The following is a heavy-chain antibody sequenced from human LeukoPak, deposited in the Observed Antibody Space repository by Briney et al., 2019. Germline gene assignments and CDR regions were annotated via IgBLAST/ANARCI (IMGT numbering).Heavy chain of an antibody. J-gene: IGHJ3*02. D-gene: IGHD2-21*01. Sequence: ASVKVSCKASGGTFSSYAISWVRQAPGQGLEWMGGIIPIFGTANYAQKFQGRVTITADESTSTAYMELSSLRSEDTAVYYCAREGVVVQNAFDIWGQGTMVTVSS. CDR1: GGTFSSYA. V-gene: IGHV1-69*13. CDR2: IIPIFGTA. CDR3: AREGVVVQNAFDI.